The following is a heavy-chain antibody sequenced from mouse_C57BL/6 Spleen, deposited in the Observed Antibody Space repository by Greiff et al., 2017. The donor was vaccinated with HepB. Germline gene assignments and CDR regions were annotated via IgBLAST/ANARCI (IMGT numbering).Heavy chain of an antibody. CDR1: GFTFSSYA. Sequence: EVKLMESGGGLVKPGGSLKLSCAASGFTFSSYAMSWVRQTPEKRLEWVATISDGGSYTYYPDNVKGRFTISRDNAKNNLYLQMSHLKSEDTAMYYCARALHYYGRLGAMDYWGQGTSVTVSS. CDR3: ARALHYYGRLGAMDY. D-gene: IGHD1-1*01. J-gene: IGHJ4*01. V-gene: IGHV5-4*03. CDR2: ISDGGSYT.